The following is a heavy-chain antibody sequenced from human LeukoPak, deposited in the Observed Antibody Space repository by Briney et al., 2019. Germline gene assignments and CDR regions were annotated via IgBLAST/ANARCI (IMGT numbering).Heavy chain of an antibody. Sequence: NPSETLSLTCTVSGGSISSYYWSWIRQPPGKGLEWIGYIYYSGSTNYNPSLKSRVTISVDTSKNHFSLKLSSVTAADTAVYYCARGDGDYGWFDPWGQGTLVTVSS. V-gene: IGHV4-59*01. J-gene: IGHJ5*02. CDR3: ARGDGDYGWFDP. CDR1: GGSISSYY. CDR2: IYYSGST. D-gene: IGHD4-17*01.